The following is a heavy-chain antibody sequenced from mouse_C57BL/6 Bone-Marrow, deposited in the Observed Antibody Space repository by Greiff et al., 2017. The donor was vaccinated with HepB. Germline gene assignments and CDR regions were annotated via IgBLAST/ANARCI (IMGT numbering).Heavy chain of an antibody. CDR1: GYTFTSYW. Sequence: QVQLQQPGAELVKPGASVKMSCTASGYTFTSYWITWVKQRPGQGLEWIGDIYPGSGSTNYNEKFKSKATLTVDTSSSTAYMQLSSLTSEDAAVYYCARSRYYYGSSEYYFDGWGQGTTLTVSS. V-gene: IGHV1-55*01. CDR3: ARSRYYYGSSEYYFDG. J-gene: IGHJ2*01. D-gene: IGHD1-1*01. CDR2: IYPGSGST.